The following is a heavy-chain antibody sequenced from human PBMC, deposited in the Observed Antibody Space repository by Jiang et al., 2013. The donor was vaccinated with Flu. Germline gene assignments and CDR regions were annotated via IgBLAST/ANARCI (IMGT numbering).Heavy chain of an antibody. Sequence: NPTQTLTLTCTFSGFSLSTSGMCVSWIRQPPGKALEWLARIDWDDDKYYSTSLKTRLTISKDTSKNQVVLTMTNMDPVDTATYYCARELGYCSGGSCYRYYYYGMDVWGQGTTVTVSS. CDR3: ARELGYCSGGSCYRYYYYGMDV. CDR1: GFSLSTSGMC. V-gene: IGHV2-70*11. D-gene: IGHD2-15*01. J-gene: IGHJ6*02. CDR2: IDWDDDK.